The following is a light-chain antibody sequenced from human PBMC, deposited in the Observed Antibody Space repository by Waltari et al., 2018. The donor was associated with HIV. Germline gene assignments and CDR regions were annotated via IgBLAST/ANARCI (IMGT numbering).Light chain of an antibody. Sequence: QSVLTQPPSVSGAPGQRVTISCTGTSSNIGAGYDVQWYQHLPGTAPKLIIYGNNNRPSGVPDRFSGSKSGTSASLAITGLQTDDEADYYCQSYDSSLSGWVFGGGTKLTVL. V-gene: IGLV1-40*01. CDR2: GNN. J-gene: IGLJ3*02. CDR3: QSYDSSLSGWV. CDR1: SSNIGAGYD.